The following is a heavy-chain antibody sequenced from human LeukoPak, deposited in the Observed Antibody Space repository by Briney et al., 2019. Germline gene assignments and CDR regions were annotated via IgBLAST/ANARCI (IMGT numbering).Heavy chain of an antibody. V-gene: IGHV4-59*08. CDR1: GGSISSYY. D-gene: IGHD4-17*01. CDR3: ARVRTVTTFSFDY. Sequence: SETLSLTCTVSGGSISSYYWSWIRQPPGKGLEWIGYIYYSGSTNYNPSLKSRVTISVDTSKNQFPLKLSSVTAADTAVYYCARVRTVTTFSFDYWGQGTLVTVSS. CDR2: IYYSGST. J-gene: IGHJ4*02.